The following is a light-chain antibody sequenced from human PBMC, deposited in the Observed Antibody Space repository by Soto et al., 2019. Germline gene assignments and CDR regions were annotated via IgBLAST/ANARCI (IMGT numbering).Light chain of an antibody. CDR3: QQSYSTPPWT. CDR1: QGISTY. Sequence: DIQMTHSPSSLSASVGDRVTITCRASQGISTYLNWYQQKPGKAPKLLIYAASSLQSGVPSRFSGSGSGTDFTLTISSLQPEDFATYYCQQSYSTPPWTFGQGTKVDIK. V-gene: IGKV1-39*01. CDR2: AAS. J-gene: IGKJ1*01.